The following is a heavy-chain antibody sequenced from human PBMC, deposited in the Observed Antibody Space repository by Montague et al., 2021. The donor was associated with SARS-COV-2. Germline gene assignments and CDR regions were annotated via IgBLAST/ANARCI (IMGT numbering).Heavy chain of an antibody. CDR3: ARGGPITMVQGVIIGPYFDY. CDR1: GFTFSSYD. CDR2: IGTAGDT. V-gene: IGHV3-13*04. D-gene: IGHD3-10*01. Sequence: SLRLSCAASGFTFSSYDMHWVRQATGKGLEWVSAIGTAGDTYYPGSVKGRFTISRENAKNSLYPQMNSLRAGDTAVYYCARGGPITMVQGVIIGPYFDYWGQGTLVTVSS. J-gene: IGHJ4*02.